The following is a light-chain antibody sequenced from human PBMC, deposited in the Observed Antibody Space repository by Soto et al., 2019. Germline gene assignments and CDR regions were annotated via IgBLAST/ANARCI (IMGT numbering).Light chain of an antibody. CDR1: LIMRSR. J-gene: IGKJ1*01. CDR2: DTS. CDR3: QQNHSYCT. V-gene: IGKV1-5*01. Sequence: TQSPSTLSASVGDRVSISCRACLIMRSRSTTFQQKPGKAPKLLIYDTSSPESWAPQTSRGSPSGTESTLTISSLQTVDFSASYCQQNHSYCTCGQGTKVDIK.